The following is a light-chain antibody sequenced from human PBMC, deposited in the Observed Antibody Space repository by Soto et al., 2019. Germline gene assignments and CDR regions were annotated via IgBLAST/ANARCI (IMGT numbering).Light chain of an antibody. CDR3: QESDSLQWT. CDR2: GAS. Sequence: DIQMTQSPSSLSASLGDRVTITCRASQSISSHLNWYQQKPGKAPNLLIYGASSLQSGVPSRFSGSGSGTDFTLTISSLQPEDFATYYCQESDSLQWTFGQGTKVEIK. J-gene: IGKJ1*01. CDR1: QSISSH. V-gene: IGKV1-39*01.